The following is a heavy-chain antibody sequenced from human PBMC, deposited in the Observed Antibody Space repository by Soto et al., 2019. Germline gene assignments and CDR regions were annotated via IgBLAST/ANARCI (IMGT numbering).Heavy chain of an antibody. Sequence: SETLSLTCAVYGGSFSGYYWSWTRQPPGKGLEWIGEINHSGSTNYNPSLKSRVTISVDTSKDQFSLKLSSVTAADTAVYYCARREYSRSWFDPWGQGTLVTVSS. D-gene: IGHD6-6*01. CDR3: ARREYSRSWFDP. CDR1: GGSFSGYY. V-gene: IGHV4-34*01. J-gene: IGHJ5*02. CDR2: INHSGST.